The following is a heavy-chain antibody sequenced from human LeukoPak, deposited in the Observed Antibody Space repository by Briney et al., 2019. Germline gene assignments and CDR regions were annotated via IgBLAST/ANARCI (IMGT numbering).Heavy chain of an antibody. V-gene: IGHV4-34*01. CDR1: GGSFSGYY. D-gene: IGHD2-15*01. Sequence: PSETLSLTCAVYGGSFSGYYWSWIRQPPRKGLEWIGEINHSGSTNYNPSLKSRVTILVDTSKNQFSLKLSSVTAADTAVYYCARRLLGYCSGGSCYSGYFQHWGQGTLVTVSS. CDR3: ARRLLGYCSGGSCYSGYFQH. J-gene: IGHJ1*01. CDR2: INHSGST.